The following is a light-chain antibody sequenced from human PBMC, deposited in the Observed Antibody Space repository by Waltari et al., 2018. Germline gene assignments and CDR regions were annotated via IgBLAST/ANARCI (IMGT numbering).Light chain of an antibody. V-gene: IGLV3-21*02. Sequence: SYVLTQTPSVSLAPGQTARITCGGNNIGSKSVHWYQRKTGQALVVVVYDDSDRPPGIPERFSGSNSGNTATLTISRVEAGDEADYYCQVWDRSSDHWVFGGGTKLTVL. CDR1: NIGSKS. CDR3: QVWDRSSDHWV. J-gene: IGLJ3*02. CDR2: DDS.